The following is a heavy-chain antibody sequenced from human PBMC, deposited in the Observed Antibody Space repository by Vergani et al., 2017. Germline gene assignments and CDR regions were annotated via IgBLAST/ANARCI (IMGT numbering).Heavy chain of an antibody. CDR3: ARDHYNGSKRTGEY. D-gene: IGHD3-10*01. CDR2: INTNTVNP. J-gene: IGHJ4*02. CDR1: GYTFTIYA. Sequence: QVQLVQSGSELKKPGASVKVSCKASGYTFTIYAINWVRQAPGQGLQWLGCINTNTVNPTYAQGFTGRLVFSLDTSVSTEYLQIGSLKAEDTAVCYCARDHYNGSKRTGEYWGKGTLVTVS. V-gene: IGHV7-4-1*01.